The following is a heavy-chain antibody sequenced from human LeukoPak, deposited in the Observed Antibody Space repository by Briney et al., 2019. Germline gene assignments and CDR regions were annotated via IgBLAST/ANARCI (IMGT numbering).Heavy chain of an antibody. V-gene: IGHV3-21*04. Sequence: GGSLRLSCAASGFTFTSYSMNWVRQAPGKGLEWVSSISSSSTYKYYADSVKGRFTISRDDAKNSLYLQMNSLRAEDTAVYYCSRDLTTVTTAYFQHWGQGTLVTVSS. J-gene: IGHJ1*01. D-gene: IGHD4-17*01. CDR3: SRDLTTVTTAYFQH. CDR1: GFTFTSYS. CDR2: ISSSSTYK.